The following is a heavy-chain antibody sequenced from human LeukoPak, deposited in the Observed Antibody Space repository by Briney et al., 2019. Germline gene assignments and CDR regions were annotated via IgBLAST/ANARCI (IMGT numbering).Heavy chain of an antibody. CDR2: INHSGST. J-gene: IGHJ4*02. CDR1: GGSFSGYY. CDR3: ARGGYYDSSGYSFDY. Sequence: SETLSLTCAVYGGSFSGYYWSWIRQPPGKGLEWIGEINHSGSTNYNPSLKSRVTISVDTSKNRFSLKLSSVTAADTAVYYCARGGYYDSSGYSFDYWGQGTLVTVSS. D-gene: IGHD3-22*01. V-gene: IGHV4-34*01.